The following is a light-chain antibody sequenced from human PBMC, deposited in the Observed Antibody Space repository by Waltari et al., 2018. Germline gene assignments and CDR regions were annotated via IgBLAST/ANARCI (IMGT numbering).Light chain of an antibody. V-gene: IGLV3-19*01. CDR2: GKN. CDR1: SIGTYY. J-gene: IGLJ2*01. CDR3: NSRDSSGNLVV. Sequence: SSELPQAPAVSVALVQTFRITRQGDSIGTYYASGDQQKPGQAPVLVIYGKNNRPSGIPDRFSGSSSGNTASLTITWAQAEDEADYYCNSRDSSGNLVVFGGGTKLTVL.